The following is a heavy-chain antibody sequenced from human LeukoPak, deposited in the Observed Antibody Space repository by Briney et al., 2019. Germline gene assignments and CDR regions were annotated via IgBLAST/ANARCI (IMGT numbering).Heavy chain of an antibody. CDR2: INHSGST. CDR3: ARGGPIWFGETQDY. V-gene: IGHV4-34*01. Sequence: PPETLSLTCAVYGGSFSGYYWSWIRQPPGKGLEWIGEINHSGSTNYNPSLKSRVTISVDTSKNQFSLKLSSVTAADTAVYYCARGGPIWFGETQDYWGQGTLVTVSS. D-gene: IGHD3-10*01. J-gene: IGHJ4*02. CDR1: GGSFSGYY.